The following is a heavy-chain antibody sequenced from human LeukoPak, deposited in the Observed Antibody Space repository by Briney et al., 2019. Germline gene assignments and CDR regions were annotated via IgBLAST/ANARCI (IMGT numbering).Heavy chain of an antibody. CDR3: ARGYDYGDYVGDFDY. Sequence: GASVKVSCKASGYTFTSYPISWVRQAPGQGLEWMGWISVYNSNTKYAQKLQGRVTMTTDRSTSTAYMELRSLRSDDTAVYYCARGYDYGDYVGDFDYWSQGTLVTVSS. CDR1: GYTFTSYP. V-gene: IGHV1-18*01. D-gene: IGHD4-17*01. J-gene: IGHJ4*02. CDR2: ISVYNSNT.